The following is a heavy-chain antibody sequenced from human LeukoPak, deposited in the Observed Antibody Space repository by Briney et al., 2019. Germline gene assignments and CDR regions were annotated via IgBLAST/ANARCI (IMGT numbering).Heavy chain of an antibody. Sequence: GGSLRLSCTASGFTLSSYGMHWVRQAPGKGLEWVAFIRYDGSNKYYADSVKGRFTISRDNSKNTLYLQMNSLRAEDTAVYYCAKDNNWNYYYYMDVWGKGTTVTVSS. CDR1: GFTLSSYG. V-gene: IGHV3-30*02. J-gene: IGHJ6*03. CDR2: IRYDGSNK. D-gene: IGHD1-20*01. CDR3: AKDNNWNYYYYMDV.